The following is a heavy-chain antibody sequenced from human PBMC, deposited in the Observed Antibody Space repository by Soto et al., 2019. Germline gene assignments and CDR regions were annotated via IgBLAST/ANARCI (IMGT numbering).Heavy chain of an antibody. CDR2: IWYDGSNK. CDR3: ARHGLVRLRAGGLGY. D-gene: IGHD3-16*01. J-gene: IGHJ4*02. CDR1: GFTFSSYG. Sequence: SLRLSCAASGFTFSSYGMHWVRQAPGKGLEWVAVIWYDGSNKYYADSVKGRFTISRDNSKNTLYLQMNSLRAEDTAVYYCARHGLVRLRAGGLGYWGQGTLVTVSS. V-gene: IGHV3-33*01.